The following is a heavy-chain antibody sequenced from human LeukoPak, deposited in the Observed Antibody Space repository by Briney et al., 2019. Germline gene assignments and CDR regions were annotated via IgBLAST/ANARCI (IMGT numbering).Heavy chain of an antibody. CDR2: IYSGGST. CDR3: AREVRIAVAGNYYYYGMDV. D-gene: IGHD6-19*01. Sequence: GGSLRLSCAASGFTVSSNYMSWVRQAPGKGLEWVSVIYSGGSTYYADSVKGRFTISRDNSKNTLYLQMNSLRAEDTAVYYCAREVRIAVAGNYYYYGMDVWGQGTTVTVSS. CDR1: GFTVSSNY. J-gene: IGHJ6*02. V-gene: IGHV3-53*01.